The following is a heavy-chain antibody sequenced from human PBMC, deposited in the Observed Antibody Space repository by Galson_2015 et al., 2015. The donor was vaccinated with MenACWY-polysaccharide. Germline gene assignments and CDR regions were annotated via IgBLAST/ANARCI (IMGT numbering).Heavy chain of an antibody. V-gene: IGHV3-30*18. J-gene: IGHJ4*02. CDR3: AKGRFEYYDFWSGYYFDY. CDR2: MSYDGSKT. D-gene: IGHD3-3*01. Sequence: SLRLSCAASGFTFNTYGMHWVRLAPGKGLEWVAVMSYDGSKTYYADPVKGRFTISRDNSKNTLYLQMNSLRAEDTAVYYCAKGRFEYYDFWSGYYFDYWGQGTLVSVSS. CDR1: GFTFNTYG.